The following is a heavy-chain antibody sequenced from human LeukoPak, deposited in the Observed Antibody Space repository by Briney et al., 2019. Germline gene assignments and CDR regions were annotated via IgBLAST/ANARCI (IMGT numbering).Heavy chain of an antibody. J-gene: IGHJ4*02. Sequence: PGRSLRLSCAASGFNFSNYVMHWVRQAPGKGLEWISHIRDSGITDYADSVKGRFTISRDNAKNSLYLQLNSLRADDTAVYFCAGDHEYAFDNWGQGTLVTVSS. CDR1: GFNFSNYV. CDR3: AGDHEYAFDN. CDR2: IRDSGIT. D-gene: IGHD2-8*01. V-gene: IGHV3-48*01.